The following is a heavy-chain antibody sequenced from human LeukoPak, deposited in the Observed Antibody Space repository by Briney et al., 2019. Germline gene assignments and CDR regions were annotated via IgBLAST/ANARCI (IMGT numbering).Heavy chain of an antibody. V-gene: IGHV4-34*01. D-gene: IGHD2-2*01. Sequence: SETLSLTCAVYGGSFRGYYWSWIRLPPGKGLEWIGEINHSGSTNYNPSLKSRVTISLDTSMEKFSLKLNSVTAADTAVYYCASTERCSTTCPLDYWGQGTLVTVSS. CDR3: ASTERCSTTCPLDY. J-gene: IGHJ4*02. CDR2: INHSGST. CDR1: GGSFRGYY.